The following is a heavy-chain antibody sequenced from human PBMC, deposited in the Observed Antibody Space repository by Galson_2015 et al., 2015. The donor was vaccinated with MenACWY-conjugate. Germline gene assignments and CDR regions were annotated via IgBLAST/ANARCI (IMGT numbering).Heavy chain of an antibody. CDR1: GVTVSSNY. CDR3: ARGRGLSSWYRFGMDV. J-gene: IGHJ6*02. V-gene: IGHV3-53*01. CDR2: IYSGGNT. Sequence: SLRLSCAASGVTVSSNYMSWVRQAPGKGLEWVSIIYSGGNTYYAGSVKGRFTISRDNSKNTLYLQMNSLRAEDTAVYYCARGRGLSSWYRFGMDVWGQGTTVTVSS. D-gene: IGHD6-13*01.